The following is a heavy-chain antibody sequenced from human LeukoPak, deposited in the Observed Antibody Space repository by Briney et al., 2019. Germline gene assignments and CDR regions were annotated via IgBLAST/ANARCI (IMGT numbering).Heavy chain of an antibody. V-gene: IGHV3-30-3*01. CDR3: ARDHKSRAAAGLRIDY. D-gene: IGHD6-13*01. CDR1: GFTFSSYA. CDR2: ISYDGSNK. J-gene: IGHJ4*02. Sequence: GRSLRLSCAASGFTFSSYAMHWVRRAPGKGLEWGAVISYDGSNKYYADSVKGRFTISRDNSKNTLYLQMNSLRAEDTAVYYCARDHKSRAAAGLRIDYWGQGTLVTVSS.